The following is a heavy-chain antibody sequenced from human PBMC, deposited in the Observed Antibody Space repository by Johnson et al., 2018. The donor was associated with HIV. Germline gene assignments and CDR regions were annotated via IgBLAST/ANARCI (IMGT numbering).Heavy chain of an antibody. V-gene: IGHV3-30-3*01. CDR1: AFTSSSYS. D-gene: IGHD1-26*01. J-gene: IGHJ3*02. CDR2: ISYDGSNK. CDR3: ARDKGGIVGYDAFDI. Sequence: QVQLVESGGGVVQPGRSLRLSCAASAFTSSSYSMHWVRQAPGKGLEWVAVISYDGSNKYYADSVRGRFTISRDNSKNTLYLQMNSLRAEDTAVYYCARDKGGIVGYDAFDIWGQGTMVTVSS.